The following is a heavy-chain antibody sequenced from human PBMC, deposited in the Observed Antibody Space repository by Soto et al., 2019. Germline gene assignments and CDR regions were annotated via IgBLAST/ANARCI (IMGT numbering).Heavy chain of an antibody. V-gene: IGHV3-7*03. J-gene: IGHJ6*02. Sequence: LRLSCAASGFTFSSYWMSWVRQAPGKGLELVANINQDGSEKYYVDSVKVRFTISRDNAKNSLYLQMNSLRAEDTAVYYCARENRSITIFRVVIYYYYGMDVGGQGTTVTVSS. D-gene: IGHD3-3*01. CDR2: INQDGSEK. CDR1: GFTFSSYW. CDR3: ARENRSITIFRVVIYYYYGMDV.